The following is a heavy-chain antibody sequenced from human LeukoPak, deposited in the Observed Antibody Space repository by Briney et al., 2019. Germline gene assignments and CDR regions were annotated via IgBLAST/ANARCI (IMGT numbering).Heavy chain of an antibody. D-gene: IGHD1-7*01. CDR3: ATALPTGTTSAGTDNWFDP. CDR2: FDPEDGET. V-gene: IGHV1-24*01. J-gene: IGHJ5*02. CDR1: GYTLTELS. Sequence: ASVKVSCKVSGYTLTELSMHWVRQAPGKGLEWMGGFDPEDGETIYAQKFQGRVTMTEDTSTDTAYVELSSLRSEDTAVYYCATALPTGTTSAGTDNWFDPWGQGTLVTVSS.